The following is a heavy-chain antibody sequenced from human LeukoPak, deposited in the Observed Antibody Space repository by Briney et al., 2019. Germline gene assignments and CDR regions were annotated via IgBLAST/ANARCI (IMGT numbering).Heavy chain of an antibody. J-gene: IGHJ3*01. CDR1: GGSFSSGDFY. CDR2: TFHSGSA. Sequence: PSETLSLTCIVSGGSFSSGDFYWSRLRQPPGTGLKWTRFTFHSGSAYYNPFLKSRFTISVDRSKNQFSLKRSSVTAADTAVYYCARGGGLRYFDWLFGSDAFDFWGQGTMVTVSS. D-gene: IGHD3-9*01. CDR3: ARGGGLRYFDWLFGSDAFDF. V-gene: IGHV4-30-2*01.